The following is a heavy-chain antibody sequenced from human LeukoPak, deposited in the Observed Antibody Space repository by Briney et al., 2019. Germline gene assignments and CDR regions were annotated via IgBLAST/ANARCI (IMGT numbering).Heavy chain of an antibody. CDR1: GFTFSTYV. Sequence: GGSLRHSCAASGFTFSTYVMSWVRQAPGKGLEWVSAISGSGGSTYYADFVKGRFTISRDNAKKTLYLQMSSLRVEDTAVYFCAKEGIDYDILTGYGSAEYFQHWGQGTLVTVSS. D-gene: IGHD3-9*01. CDR3: AKEGIDYDILTGYGSAEYFQH. V-gene: IGHV3-23*01. CDR2: ISGSGGST. J-gene: IGHJ1*01.